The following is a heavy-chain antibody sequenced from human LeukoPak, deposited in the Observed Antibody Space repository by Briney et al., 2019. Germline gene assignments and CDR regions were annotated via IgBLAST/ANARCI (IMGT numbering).Heavy chain of an antibody. D-gene: IGHD6-13*01. CDR3: ATRDGGRSSTYFDY. J-gene: IGHJ4*02. Sequence: SETLSLTCAVYGGSFSGYYWSWIRQPPGKGLEWIGEINHSGSTNYNPSLKSRVTISVDTSKNQFSLKLSSVTAADTAVYYCATRDGGRSSTYFDYWGQGTLVTVSS. V-gene: IGHV4-34*01. CDR1: GGSFSGYY. CDR2: INHSGST.